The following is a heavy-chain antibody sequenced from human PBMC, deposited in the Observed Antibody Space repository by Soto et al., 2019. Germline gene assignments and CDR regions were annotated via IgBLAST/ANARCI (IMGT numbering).Heavy chain of an antibody. CDR3: ARHYPTAVSGAGWFDT. J-gene: IGHJ5*02. D-gene: IGHD6-19*01. CDR1: VGSDVFNNYP. Sequence: QVQLVQSGAEIKKPASSVKVSCKASVGSDVFNNYPVSWVRQAPGQGLEWMGAIITMFNTADYAQRFLGRVTITADEFTRTVYMELTSLTSDDTAVYYCARHYPTAVSGAGWFDTWGQGTLVTVSS. V-gene: IGHV1-69*01. CDR2: IITMFNTA.